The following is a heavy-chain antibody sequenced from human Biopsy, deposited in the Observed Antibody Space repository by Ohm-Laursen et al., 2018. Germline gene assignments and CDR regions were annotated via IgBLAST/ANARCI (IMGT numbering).Heavy chain of an antibody. V-gene: IGHV3-48*03. D-gene: IGHD4-23*01. Sequence: SLRLSCTASGFSFSSYGMHWVHQAPGKGLEWISYIYGGGSPVSYADSVKGRFTISRDNAQNSLYLHMNSLRAEDTAVYYCATDDYSGDSAYWGQGTLVTVSS. J-gene: IGHJ4*02. CDR3: ATDDYSGDSAY. CDR2: IYGGGSPV. CDR1: GFSFSSYG.